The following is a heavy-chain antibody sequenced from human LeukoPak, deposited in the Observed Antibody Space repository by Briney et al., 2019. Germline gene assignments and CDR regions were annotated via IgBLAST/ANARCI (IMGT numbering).Heavy chain of an antibody. Sequence: ASVKVSCKASGGTFSSYAISWVRQAPGQGLEWMGGIIPIFGTANYAQKFQGRVTITADESTSTAYMELSSLRSEDTAVYYCARGDFWSGYYSPRWYFDLWGRGTLVTVSS. V-gene: IGHV1-69*13. CDR3: ARGDFWSGYYSPRWYFDL. CDR1: GGTFSSYA. CDR2: IIPIFGTA. J-gene: IGHJ2*01. D-gene: IGHD3-3*01.